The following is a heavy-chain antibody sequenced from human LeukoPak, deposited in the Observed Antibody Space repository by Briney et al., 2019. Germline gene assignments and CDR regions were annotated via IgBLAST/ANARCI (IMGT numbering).Heavy chain of an antibody. CDR2: ISGSGGST. J-gene: IGHJ6*02. Sequence: GGSLRLSCAASGFTLSSYAMSWVRQAPGKGLEWVSAISGSGGSTYYADSVKGRFTISRDNSKNTLYLQMNSLRAEDTAVYYCAKDQMVRGRGYYYGMDVWGQGTTVTVSS. CDR3: AKDQMVRGRGYYYGMDV. V-gene: IGHV3-23*01. D-gene: IGHD3-10*01. CDR1: GFTLSSYA.